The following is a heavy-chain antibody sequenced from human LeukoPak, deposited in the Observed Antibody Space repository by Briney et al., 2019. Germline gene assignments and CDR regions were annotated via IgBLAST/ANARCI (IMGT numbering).Heavy chain of an antibody. CDR2: IWFDGSAE. Sequence: GGSLRLSCAASGFSFSSYDMHWVRQASGKGLEWVAIIWFDGSAEYYGDSVKGRFTVSRDNSKNTLYLQMDSLRVEDTAVYYCARDLNREDFDYWGQGTLVAVSS. J-gene: IGHJ4*02. CDR1: GFSFSSYD. D-gene: IGHD1-14*01. V-gene: IGHV3-33*01. CDR3: ARDLNREDFDY.